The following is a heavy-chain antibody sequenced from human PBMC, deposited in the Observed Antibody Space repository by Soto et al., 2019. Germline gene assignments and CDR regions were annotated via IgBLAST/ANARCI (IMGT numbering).Heavy chain of an antibody. Sequence: PGGSLRLSCAASGFTFSSYAMTWVRPAPGRGLDWVSTISGSGAGTYYADSVKGRFTISRDNSKNTLYLQMNSLRAEDTAVYYCAKGDRIGVAGNLLNWGQGTQVTVSS. CDR3: AKGDRIGVAGNLLN. CDR1: GFTFSSYA. D-gene: IGHD3-3*01. V-gene: IGHV3-23*01. J-gene: IGHJ4*02. CDR2: ISGSGAGT.